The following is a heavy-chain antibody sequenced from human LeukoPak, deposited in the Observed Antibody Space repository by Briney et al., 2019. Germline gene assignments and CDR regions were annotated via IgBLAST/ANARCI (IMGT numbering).Heavy chain of an antibody. D-gene: IGHD1-26*01. Sequence: GGSLRLSCAASGFTFSSYAMHWVRQAPGKGLEWVVVISYDGSNKYYADSVKGRFTISRDNSKNTLYLQMNSLRAEDTAVYYCARDRGDSGSYLDYWGQGTLVTVSS. CDR3: ARDRGDSGSYLDY. J-gene: IGHJ4*02. V-gene: IGHV3-30-3*01. CDR1: GFTFSSYA. CDR2: ISYDGSNK.